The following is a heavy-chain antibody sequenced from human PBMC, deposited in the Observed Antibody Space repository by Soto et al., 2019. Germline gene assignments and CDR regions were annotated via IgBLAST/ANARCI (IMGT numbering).Heavy chain of an antibody. CDR2: INPSGGST. CDR3: ARTLCGGDCYPQYFQH. V-gene: IGHV1-46*01. J-gene: IGHJ1*01. Sequence: VASVKVSCKASGYTFTSYYMHWVRQAPGQGLEWMGIINPSGGSTSYAQKFQGRVTMTRDTSTSTVYMELSSLRSEDTAVYCCARTLCGGDCYPQYFQHWGQGTLVTVSS. CDR1: GYTFTSYY. D-gene: IGHD2-21*02.